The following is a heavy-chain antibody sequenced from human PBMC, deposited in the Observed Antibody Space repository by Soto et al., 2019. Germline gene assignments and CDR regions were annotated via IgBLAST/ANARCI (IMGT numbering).Heavy chain of an antibody. CDR3: AKVRGSGGWVYWDFDL. D-gene: IGHD6-19*01. V-gene: IGHV3-23*01. CDR1: GFTFSSYA. Sequence: EVQLLESGGGLVQPGGSLRLSCAASGFTFSSYAMSWVRQAPGKGLEWVSAISGSGASTYYANSVKGRFTISRDNSKNTLYLQMNRLRAEDTAVYDCAKVRGSGGWVYWDFDLWGRGTLVTVSS. CDR2: ISGSGAST. J-gene: IGHJ2*01.